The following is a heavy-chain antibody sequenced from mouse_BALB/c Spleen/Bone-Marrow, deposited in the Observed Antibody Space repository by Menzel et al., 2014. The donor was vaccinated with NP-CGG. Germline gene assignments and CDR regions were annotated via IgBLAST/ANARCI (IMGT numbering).Heavy chain of an antibody. CDR3: ARRRDYDYFDY. D-gene: IGHD2-4*01. CDR1: GFTFSSYG. V-gene: IGHV5-6*01. CDR2: ISSGGSYT. Sequence: EVHLVESGGDLVKPGGSLKLSCAASGFTFSSYGMSWVRQIPDKRLEWVATISSGGSYTFYPDSVKGRFTISRDNAKNTLILQMTSLKSEDTAMYYCARRRDYDYFDYWGQGTTLTVSS. J-gene: IGHJ2*01.